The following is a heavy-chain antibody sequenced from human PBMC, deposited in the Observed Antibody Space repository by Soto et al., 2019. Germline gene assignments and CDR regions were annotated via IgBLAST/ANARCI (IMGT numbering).Heavy chain of an antibody. CDR1: GGSFSGYY. CDR2: INHSGST. Sequence: PSETLSLTCAVYGGSFSGYYWSWIRQPPGKGLEWIGEINHSGSTNYNPSLKSRVTISVDTSKNQFSLKLSSVTAADTAVYCCARVSLDEHYVDYWGQGTLVTVSS. CDR3: ARVSLDEHYVDY. J-gene: IGHJ4*02. V-gene: IGHV4-34*01.